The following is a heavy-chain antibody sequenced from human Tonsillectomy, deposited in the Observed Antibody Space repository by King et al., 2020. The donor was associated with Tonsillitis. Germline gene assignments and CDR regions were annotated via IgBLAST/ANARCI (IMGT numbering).Heavy chain of an antibody. CDR3: ARRRSTGYDFVDY. D-gene: IGHD5-12*01. J-gene: IGHJ4*02. CDR1: VGSISSYY. Sequence: VQLQESGPGLVKPSETLSLTCTVSVGSISSYYWSWLRQPPGKGLEWIGYIYYSGSTNYNPSLKSRVTISLDTSKNQFSLKLSSVTAADTAVYYCARRRSTGYDFVDYWGQGTLVTVSS. V-gene: IGHV4-59*08. CDR2: IYYSGST.